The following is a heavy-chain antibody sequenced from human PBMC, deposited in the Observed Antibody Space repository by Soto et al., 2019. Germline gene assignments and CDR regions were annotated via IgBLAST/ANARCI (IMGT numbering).Heavy chain of an antibody. Sequence: ASVKVSCKASGYTFTSYGISWVRQAPGQGLEWMGWISAYNGNTNYAQKLQGRVTMTTDTSTSTAYMELRNLRSDDTAVYYCARSLAEYYDSSGYSDYWGQGTLVTVSS. D-gene: IGHD3-22*01. CDR3: ARSLAEYYDSSGYSDY. J-gene: IGHJ4*02. CDR1: GYTFTSYG. CDR2: ISAYNGNT. V-gene: IGHV1-18*01.